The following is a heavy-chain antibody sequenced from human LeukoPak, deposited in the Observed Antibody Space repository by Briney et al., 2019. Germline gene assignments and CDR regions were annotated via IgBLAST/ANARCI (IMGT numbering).Heavy chain of an antibody. J-gene: IGHJ4*02. CDR3: ASRRDGYNTIDY. CDR2: IYYSGSA. CDR1: GGSISSGGYY. V-gene: IGHV4-31*03. Sequence: SQTLSLACTVSGGSISSGGYYWSWIRQHPGKGLEWIGYIYYSGSAYYNPSLKSRVTLSVDTSKNQFSLKLSSVTAADTAVYYCASRRDGYNTIDYWGQGTLVTVSS. D-gene: IGHD5-24*01.